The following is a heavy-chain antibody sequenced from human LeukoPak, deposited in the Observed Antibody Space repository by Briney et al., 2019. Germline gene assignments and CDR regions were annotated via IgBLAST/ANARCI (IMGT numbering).Heavy chain of an antibody. V-gene: IGHV1-18*01. CDR1: GYTFVNYG. Sequence: ASVKVSCKASGYTFVNYGITWVRQAPGQGLEWMGWISPYNGNTKYAGRFQGRVTMTTEKTTNTAYLELRSLTYDDTAVYFCARAITIFGVTIPDGMDVWGQGTTVSVSS. D-gene: IGHD3-3*01. CDR3: ARAITIFGVTIPDGMDV. CDR2: ISPYNGNT. J-gene: IGHJ6*02.